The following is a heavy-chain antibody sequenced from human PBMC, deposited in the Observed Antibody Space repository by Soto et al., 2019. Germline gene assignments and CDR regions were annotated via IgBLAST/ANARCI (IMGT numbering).Heavy chain of an antibody. CDR3: AKATYYYDSSSYYPFDY. CDR1: GFTFSSYA. CDR2: ISGSGGST. V-gene: IGHV3-23*01. D-gene: IGHD3-22*01. J-gene: IGHJ4*02. Sequence: GSLRLSCTASGFTFSSYAMSWVRQAPGKGLEWVSAISGSGGSTYYADSVKGRFTISRDNSKNTLYLQMNSLRAEDTAVYYCAKATYYYDSSSYYPFDYWGQGTLVTVSS.